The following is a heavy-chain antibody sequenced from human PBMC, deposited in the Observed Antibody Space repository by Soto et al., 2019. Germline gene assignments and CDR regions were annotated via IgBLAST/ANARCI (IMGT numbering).Heavy chain of an antibody. Sequence: SETLSLTCTVSGGSISSAGYNWSWIRQHPGKGLEWIGYIYYSGSTYYNPSLKSRVTISIDTSKNQFSLKLSSVTAADTAVYYCASRKSSPYFDYWGQGTLVTVSS. V-gene: IGHV4-30-4*08. CDR2: IYYSGST. CDR3: ASRKSSPYFDY. D-gene: IGHD3-10*01. CDR1: GGSISSAGYN. J-gene: IGHJ4*02.